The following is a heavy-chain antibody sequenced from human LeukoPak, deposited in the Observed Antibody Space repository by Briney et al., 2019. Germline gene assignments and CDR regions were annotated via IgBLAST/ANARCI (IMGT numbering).Heavy chain of an antibody. V-gene: IGHV4-30-4*01. CDR1: GGSISSGDYY. Sequence: PSQTLSLTCTVSGGSISSGDYYWSWIRQPPGKGLEWIGYIYYSGSTNYNPSLKSRVTISVDTSKNQFSLKLSSVTAADTAVYYCARAQYSYGAIDYWGRGTLVTVSS. CDR3: ARAQYSYGAIDY. D-gene: IGHD5-18*01. CDR2: IYYSGST. J-gene: IGHJ4*02.